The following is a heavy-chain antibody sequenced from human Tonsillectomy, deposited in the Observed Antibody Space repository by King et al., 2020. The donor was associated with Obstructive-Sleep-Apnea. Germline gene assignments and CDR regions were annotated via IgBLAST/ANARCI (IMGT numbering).Heavy chain of an antibody. V-gene: IGHV4-59*01. D-gene: IGHD3-10*01. J-gene: IGHJ6*02. Sequence: QLQESGPGLVKPSETLSLTCTVSGGSISSYYWSWIRQPPGKGLEWIGYIYYSGSTNYNPSLKSRVTISVDTSKNQFSLKLSSVTAAGTAVYYCARPYYGSGSSQRDYYYYGMDVWGQGTTVTVSS. CDR1: GGSISSYY. CDR3: ARPYYGSGSSQRDYYYYGMDV. CDR2: IYYSGST.